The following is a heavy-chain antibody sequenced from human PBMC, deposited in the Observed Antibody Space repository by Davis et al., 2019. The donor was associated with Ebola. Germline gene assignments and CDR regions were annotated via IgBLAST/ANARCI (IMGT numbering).Heavy chain of an antibody. CDR1: GGSFSGYY. CDR3: ARARGYSYYDY. V-gene: IGHV4-34*01. Sequence: SETLSLTCAVYGGSFSGYYWSWIRQPPGKGLEWIGEINHSGSINYNPSLKSRVTISVDTSKNQFSLKLSSVTAADTAVYYCARARGYSYYDYWGQGTLVTVSS. D-gene: IGHD5-18*01. J-gene: IGHJ4*02. CDR2: INHSGSI.